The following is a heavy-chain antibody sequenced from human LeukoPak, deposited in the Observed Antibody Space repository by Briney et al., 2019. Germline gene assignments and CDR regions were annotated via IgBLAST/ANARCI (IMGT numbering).Heavy chain of an antibody. V-gene: IGHV3-21*01. CDR1: GFTFSSYS. CDR3: ARDGYSSSRPDF. CDR2: ISSSSSYI. J-gene: IGHJ4*02. Sequence: GGSLRLPCAASGFTFSSYSMNWVRQAPGKGLEWVSSISSSSSYIYYADSVKGRFTISRDNAKNSLYLQMNSLRAEDTAVYYCARDGYSSSRPDFWGQGTLVTVSS. D-gene: IGHD6-13*01.